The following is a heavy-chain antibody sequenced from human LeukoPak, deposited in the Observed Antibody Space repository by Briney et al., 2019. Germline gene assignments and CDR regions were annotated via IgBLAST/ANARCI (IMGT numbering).Heavy chain of an antibody. V-gene: IGHV1-69*05. CDR3: ATGGSYSGYEGDY. J-gene: IGHJ4*02. Sequence: SVKVSCKASGGTFSSYAISWVRQAPGQGLEWMGRIIPIFGTANYAQKFQGRVTITTDESTSTAYMDLSSLRSEDTAVYYCATGGSYSGYEGDYWSQGTLVTVSS. CDR2: IIPIFGTA. CDR1: GGTFSSYA. D-gene: IGHD5-12*01.